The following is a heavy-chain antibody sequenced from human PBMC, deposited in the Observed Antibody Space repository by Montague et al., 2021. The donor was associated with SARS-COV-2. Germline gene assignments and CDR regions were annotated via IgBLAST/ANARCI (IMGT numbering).Heavy chain of an antibody. CDR2: IDWDDDT. CDR1: GFSVSTSGLC. Sequence: PALVKPTQTLTLTCTFSGFSVSTSGLCVSWIRQPPGKALEWLALIDWDDDTYCSTSLKTRLAISKDTSKNQVVLIMTDMDPVDTGTYYCARIPEYSSGGGPDWYFDLWGRGTLVTVSS. CDR3: ARIPEYSSGGGPDWYFDL. J-gene: IGHJ2*01. V-gene: IGHV2-70*01. D-gene: IGHD6-19*01.